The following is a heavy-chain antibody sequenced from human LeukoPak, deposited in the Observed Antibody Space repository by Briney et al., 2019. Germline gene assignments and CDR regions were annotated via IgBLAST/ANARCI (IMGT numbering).Heavy chain of an antibody. V-gene: IGHV1-69*04. D-gene: IGHD2-2*01. CDR2: IIPILGIA. CDR3: ARVSCSSTSCLLSKPYNWFDP. Sequence: GASVKVSCKASGGTFSSNAISWVRQAPGQGLEWMGRIIPILGIANYAQKFQGRVTITADKSTSTAYMELSSLRSEDTAVYYCARVSCSSTSCLLSKPYNWFDPWGQGTLVTVSS. J-gene: IGHJ5*02. CDR1: GGTFSSNA.